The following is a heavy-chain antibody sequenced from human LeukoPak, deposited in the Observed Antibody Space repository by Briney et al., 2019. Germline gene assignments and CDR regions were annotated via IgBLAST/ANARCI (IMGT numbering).Heavy chain of an antibody. CDR3: ARHLKWELLGRYYFDY. Sequence: PGGSLRLSCAASGFTFSSYWMSWVRQAPGKGLEWVANIKQDGSEKYYVDSVKGRFTISRDNAKNSLYLQMNSLRAEDTAVYYCARHLKWELLGRYYFDYWGQGTLVTVSS. CDR2: IKQDGSEK. V-gene: IGHV3-7*01. J-gene: IGHJ4*02. CDR1: GFTFSSYW. D-gene: IGHD1-26*01.